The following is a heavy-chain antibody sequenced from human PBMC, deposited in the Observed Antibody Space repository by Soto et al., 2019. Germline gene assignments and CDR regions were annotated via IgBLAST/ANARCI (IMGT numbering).Heavy chain of an antibody. Sequence: SETLSLTCAVYGGSFSGYYWSWIRQPPGKGLEWIGEINHSGSTNYNPSLKSRVTISVDTSKSQFSLRLSSVTAADTAVYYCARVGISGWYYFDYWGQGTLVTVSS. CDR3: ARVGISGWYYFDY. CDR1: GGSFSGYY. J-gene: IGHJ4*02. V-gene: IGHV4-34*01. D-gene: IGHD6-19*01. CDR2: INHSGST.